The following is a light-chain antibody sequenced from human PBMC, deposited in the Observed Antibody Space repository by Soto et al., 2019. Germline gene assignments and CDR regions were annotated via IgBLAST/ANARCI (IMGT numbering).Light chain of an antibody. CDR2: KTS. CDR1: QSISVW. CDR3: QHSDEYFLT. J-gene: IGKJ1*01. Sequence: DIHMTQSPSTLSASVGDIVTITCRASQSISVWLAWYPQKPGKAPNLLIYKTSSLETGVPSRFSGSGSGTEFTVTIRSLQPDYFAAYYCQHSDEYFLTFGQGTNV. V-gene: IGKV1-5*03.